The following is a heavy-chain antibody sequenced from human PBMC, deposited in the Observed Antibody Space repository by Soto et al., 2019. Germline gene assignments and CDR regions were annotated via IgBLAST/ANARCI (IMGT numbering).Heavy chain of an antibody. Sequence: ASVQGSCKASCYTNPSYGSSWVRQTTGQGLEWMGWISAYNGNTNYAQKLQGRVTMTTDTSTSTAYMELRSLRSDDTAVYYCARDWEDIVVVPAATYNWFDPWGQGTLVTVSS. CDR2: ISAYNGNT. CDR3: ARDWEDIVVVPAATYNWFDP. D-gene: IGHD2-2*01. V-gene: IGHV1-18*01. CDR1: CYTNPSYG. J-gene: IGHJ5*02.